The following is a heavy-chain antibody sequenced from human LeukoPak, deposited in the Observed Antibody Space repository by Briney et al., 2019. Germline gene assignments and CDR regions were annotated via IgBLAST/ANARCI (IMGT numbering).Heavy chain of an antibody. CDR2: IYYSGST. D-gene: IGHD3-3*01. CDR3: ARDPYYDFWSGSTYYGMDV. J-gene: IGHJ6*02. V-gene: IGHV4-30-4*01. Sequence: SETLSLTCTVSGGSVSSGSYYWSWIRQPPGKGLEWIGYIYYSGSTYYNPSLKSRVTISVDTSKNQFSLRLSSVTAADTAVYYCARDPYYDFWSGSTYYGMDVWGQGTTVTVSS. CDR1: GGSVSSGSYY.